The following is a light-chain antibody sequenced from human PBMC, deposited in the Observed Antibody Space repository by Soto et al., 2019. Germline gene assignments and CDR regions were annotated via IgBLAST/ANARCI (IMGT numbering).Light chain of an antibody. CDR2: DAS. Sequence: EIVMTQSPATLSVSPGERATLSCRASQSVSSNLAWYQQKPGQAPRLLIYDASTRATGIQARFSGSGSGTEFTLTISSLQSEDFAVYYCQQYNNWPPMAFGQGTKVEIK. CDR3: QQYNNWPPMA. V-gene: IGKV3-15*01. J-gene: IGKJ1*01. CDR1: QSVSSN.